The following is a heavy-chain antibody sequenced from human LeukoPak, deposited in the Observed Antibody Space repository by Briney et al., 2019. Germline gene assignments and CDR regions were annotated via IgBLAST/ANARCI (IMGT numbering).Heavy chain of an antibody. CDR1: GFTFDDYA. V-gene: IGHV3-9*01. CDR2: ISWNSGSI. D-gene: IGHD1-26*01. J-gene: IGHJ4*02. Sequence: PGRSLRLSCAASGFTFDDYAMHWVRQAPGKGLEWVSGISWNSGSIGYADSVKGRFTISRDNAKNSLYLQMNSLRAEDTAVYYCATLVGATPGGFWGQGTLVTVSS. CDR3: ATLVGATPGGF.